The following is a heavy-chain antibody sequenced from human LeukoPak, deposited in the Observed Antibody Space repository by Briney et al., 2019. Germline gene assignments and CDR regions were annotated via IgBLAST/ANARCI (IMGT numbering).Heavy chain of an antibody. D-gene: IGHD1-26*01. CDR2: IHPNGGAA. CDR1: GYTYSDYY. J-gene: IGHJ6*02. Sequence: ASVKVSCKASGYTYSDYYINWVRRAPGQGLEGMGWIHPNGGAATYTQKFQGRVTMTRDTSINTAYMELSRLRSDDTAVYYCARDRGGGRPGWYNGMDVWGQGTAVIVSS. CDR3: ARDRGGGRPGWYNGMDV. V-gene: IGHV1-2*02.